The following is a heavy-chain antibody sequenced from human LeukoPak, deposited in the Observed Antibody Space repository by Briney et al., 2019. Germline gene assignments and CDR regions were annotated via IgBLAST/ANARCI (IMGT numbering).Heavy chain of an antibody. Sequence: PGGSLRLSCAASGFTFSSYEMNWVRQAPGKGLEWVSYISSSGSTIYYADSVKGLFTISRDNAKNSLYLQMNSLRAEDTAVYYCAREGGEWELLRTFDYWGQGTLVTVSS. D-gene: IGHD1-26*01. CDR1: GFTFSSYE. J-gene: IGHJ4*02. CDR3: AREGGEWELLRTFDY. CDR2: ISSSGSTI. V-gene: IGHV3-48*03.